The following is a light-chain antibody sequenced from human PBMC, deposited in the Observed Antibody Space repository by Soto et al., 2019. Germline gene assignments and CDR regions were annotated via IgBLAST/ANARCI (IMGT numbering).Light chain of an antibody. J-gene: IGLJ1*01. CDR3: CSYAGSYTYV. CDR2: DVG. Sequence: QSALTQPRSVSGSPGQSVTISCTGTSSDVGGYNYVSWYQQHPGKAPKLMIYDVGKRPSGVPDRFSGSKSGNTVSLTISGLQAEDEADYYCCSYAGSYTYVFGTGTKLTVL. V-gene: IGLV2-11*01. CDR1: SSDVGGYNY.